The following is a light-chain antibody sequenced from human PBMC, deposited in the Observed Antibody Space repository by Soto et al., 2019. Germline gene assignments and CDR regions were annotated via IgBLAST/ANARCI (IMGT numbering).Light chain of an antibody. CDR3: MQALQTPPYT. V-gene: IGKV2-28*01. CDR2: LGS. J-gene: IGKJ2*01. CDR1: QSLLHSNGYNY. Sequence: DLVMTQSPLSLPVTPGEPASISCRSSQSLLHSNGYNYLDWYLQKPGQSPQLLIYLGSNRASGVPDRFSGSGSGTDFTLKISRVEGEDVGVYYCMQALQTPPYTFGQGTKLEIK.